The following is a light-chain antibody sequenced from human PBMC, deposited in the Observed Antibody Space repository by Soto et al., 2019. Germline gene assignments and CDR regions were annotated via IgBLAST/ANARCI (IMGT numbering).Light chain of an antibody. Sequence: EVAMAETPVTLSVSRWERATLSCRASQRVNINLAWYQQKPGQAPRLLIYGASTRATGIPARFSGSGSGTEFTLTISSLQSEDFGVYYCQQYNNWPRTFGQGTKVGIK. CDR1: QRVNIN. CDR2: GAS. CDR3: QQYNNWPRT. V-gene: IGKV3-15*01. J-gene: IGKJ1*01.